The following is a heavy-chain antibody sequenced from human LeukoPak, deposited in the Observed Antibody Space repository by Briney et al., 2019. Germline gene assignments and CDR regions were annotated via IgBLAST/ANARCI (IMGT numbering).Heavy chain of an antibody. V-gene: IGHV4-39*02. J-gene: IGHJ4*02. CDR3: ARSPAAIAVAAD. CDR2: VYYSGST. CDR1: GGSVSGSTYY. Sequence: SETLSLTCTVSGGSVSGSTYYWGWIRQPPGKGLEWIGSVYYSGSTYYNSSLKSRITISVDTSRKHFSLKLSSVTAADTAVYYCARSPAAIAVAADWGQGTLVTVSS. D-gene: IGHD6-19*01.